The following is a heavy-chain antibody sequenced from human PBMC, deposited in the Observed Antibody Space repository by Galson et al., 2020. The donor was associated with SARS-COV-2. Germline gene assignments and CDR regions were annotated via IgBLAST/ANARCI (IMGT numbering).Heavy chain of an antibody. Sequence: ASVKVSCKASGYTFTSYAMHWVRQAPGQRLEWMGWINAGNGNTKYSQKFQGRVTITRDTSASTAYMELSSLRSEDTAVYYCARDLDRASGIAVAGHYYYYGMDVWGQGTTVTVSS. CDR2: INAGNGNT. D-gene: IGHD6-19*01. CDR1: GYTFTSYA. V-gene: IGHV1-3*01. CDR3: ARDLDRASGIAVAGHYYYYGMDV. J-gene: IGHJ6*02.